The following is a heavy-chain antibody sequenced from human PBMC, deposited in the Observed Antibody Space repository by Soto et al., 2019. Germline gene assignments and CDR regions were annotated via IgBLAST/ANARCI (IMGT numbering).Heavy chain of an antibody. CDR1: GGSISSYY. CDR2: VHHSWGS. Sequence: VQLEESGPGLVKPSETLSLSCTVSGGSISSYYWSCFRQSPGKRMEWIGYVHHSWGSSYNPSLQSRVAISLDTSKSQFSLKVTSVTATDTAVYYCARQGFGPLHGLVDVWGQGTAVTVSS. D-gene: IGHD3-10*01. CDR3: ARQGFGPLHGLVDV. V-gene: IGHV4-59*08. J-gene: IGHJ6*02.